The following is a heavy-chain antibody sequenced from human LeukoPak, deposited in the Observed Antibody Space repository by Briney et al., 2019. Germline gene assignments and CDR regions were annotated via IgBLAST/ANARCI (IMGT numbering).Heavy chain of an antibody. Sequence: PGGSLRLSCAASGFTFSSYPMSWVRQAPGKGLEWVSAISGSGGSTYYADSVKGRFTISRDNSKNTLYLRMNSLRAEDTAVYYCAKVSGSGSYYPDYWGQGTLVTVSS. J-gene: IGHJ4*02. CDR1: GFTFSSYP. CDR3: AKVSGSGSYYPDY. V-gene: IGHV3-23*01. D-gene: IGHD3-10*01. CDR2: ISGSGGST.